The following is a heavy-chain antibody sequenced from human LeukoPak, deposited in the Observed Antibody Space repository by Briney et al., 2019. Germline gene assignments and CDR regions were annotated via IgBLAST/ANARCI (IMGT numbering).Heavy chain of an antibody. CDR2: ISGGSSFT. J-gene: IGHJ4*02. V-gene: IGHV3-21*01. D-gene: IGHD6-19*01. CDR1: GFSFSSFS. CDR3: ARDLGYSSGPNY. Sequence: SGGSLRLACAASGFSFSSFSMNWVRQAPGKGLEWVSYISGGSSFTYYVDSVKGRFTISRDNAKNSLYLQTNSLRAEDTAVYYCARDLGYSSGPNYWGQGTLVTVSS.